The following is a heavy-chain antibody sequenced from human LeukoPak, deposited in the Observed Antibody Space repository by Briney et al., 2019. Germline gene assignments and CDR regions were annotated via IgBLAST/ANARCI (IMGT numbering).Heavy chain of an antibody. CDR2: ISGSGGST. CDR1: GFTFSSYA. D-gene: IGHD2-15*01. Sequence: GGSLRLSCAASGFTFSSYAMSWVRQAPGKGLEWVSAISGSGGSTYYADSVKGRFTISRDNSKNTLYLQMNSLRAEDTAVYYCAKDRPISIVVVVATHFDYWGQGTLVTVSS. V-gene: IGHV3-23*01. J-gene: IGHJ4*02. CDR3: AKDRPISIVVVVATHFDY.